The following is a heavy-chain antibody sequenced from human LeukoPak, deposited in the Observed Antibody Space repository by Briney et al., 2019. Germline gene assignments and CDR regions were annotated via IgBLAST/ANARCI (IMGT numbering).Heavy chain of an antibody. Sequence: GGSLRLSCAASGFTFSSYAMSWVRQAPGKGLECLSVISYDGSGKYYADSVRGRFTISRDNSKNTLYLQMNSLRAEDTAVYYCATLYGDRGDYWGQGTLVTVSS. CDR1: GFTFSSYA. CDR2: ISYDGSGK. J-gene: IGHJ4*02. CDR3: ATLYGDRGDY. D-gene: IGHD4-17*01. V-gene: IGHV3-30*03.